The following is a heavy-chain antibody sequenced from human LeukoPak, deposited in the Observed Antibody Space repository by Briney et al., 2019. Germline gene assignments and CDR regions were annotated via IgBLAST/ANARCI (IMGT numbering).Heavy chain of an antibody. CDR1: GGSISSGSYY. D-gene: IGHD4-17*01. CDR3: ARQPYGDYVEYWYFDL. CDR2: IYYSGST. Sequence: SETLSLTCTVSGGSISSGSYYWGWIRQPPGKGLEWIGSIYYSGSTYYNPSLKSRVTISVDKSKNQFSLKLSSVTAADTAVYYCARQPYGDYVEYWYFDLWGRGTLVTVSS. V-gene: IGHV4-39*01. J-gene: IGHJ2*01.